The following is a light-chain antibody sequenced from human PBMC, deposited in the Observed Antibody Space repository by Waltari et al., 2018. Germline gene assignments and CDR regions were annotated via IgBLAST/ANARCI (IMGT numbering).Light chain of an antibody. CDR3: CSYAGSYTFGV. Sequence: QSALTQPRSVSGSPGQSVTISCTGTSSDVGGYNYVSWYQQLPGKAPKLIIYEINKRPSGVPDRFSGSKSGNTASLTISGLQAADEADYYCCSYAGSYTFGVFGGGTKVTVL. J-gene: IGLJ2*01. CDR2: EIN. CDR1: SSDVGGYNY. V-gene: IGLV2-11*01.